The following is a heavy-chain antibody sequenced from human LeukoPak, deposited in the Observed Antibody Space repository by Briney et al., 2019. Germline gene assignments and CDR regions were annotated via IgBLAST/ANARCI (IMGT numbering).Heavy chain of an antibody. Sequence: PGGSLSLSCAASGFSFSSYWMSWVRQAPGKGLEWVANIKADGSEKYYVDSVKGRLTISGDNAKNSLYLQMNSLRVEDTAVYYCARGGSWTGSFTDFDYWGQGTLVTVSS. CDR1: GFSFSSYW. D-gene: IGHD3/OR15-3a*01. CDR2: IKADGSEK. CDR3: ARGGSWTGSFTDFDY. V-gene: IGHV3-7*03. J-gene: IGHJ4*02.